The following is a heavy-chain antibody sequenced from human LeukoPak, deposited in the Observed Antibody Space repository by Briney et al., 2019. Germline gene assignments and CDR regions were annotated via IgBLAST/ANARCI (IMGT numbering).Heavy chain of an antibody. CDR2: IDRNGDST. Sequence: GGSLRLSCAASGFTFEDYGMSWVRQGPGKGLEWVSAIDRNGDSTGYADSVKGRFTISRDNAKNSLYLQMNSLRAEDTAVYYCAASLWFGELLGYWGQGTLVTVSS. CDR3: AASLWFGELLGY. J-gene: IGHJ4*02. V-gene: IGHV3-20*04. CDR1: GFTFEDYG. D-gene: IGHD3-10*01.